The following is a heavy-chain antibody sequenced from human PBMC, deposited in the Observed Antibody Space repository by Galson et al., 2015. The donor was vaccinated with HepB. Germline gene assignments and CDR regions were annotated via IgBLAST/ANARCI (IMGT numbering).Heavy chain of an antibody. CDR2: IWNDGSER. Sequence: SLRLSCAVSGFTFRSYGMQWVRQAPGKGLEWVAVIWNDGSERHYGDSVKGRFTISRDNSKNTLYLQMNSLRAEDTAVYYCAIWSTVKADAFDIWGQGTMVTVSS. J-gene: IGHJ3*02. CDR3: AIWSTVKADAFDI. V-gene: IGHV3-33*01. CDR1: GFTFRSYG. D-gene: IGHD4-17*01.